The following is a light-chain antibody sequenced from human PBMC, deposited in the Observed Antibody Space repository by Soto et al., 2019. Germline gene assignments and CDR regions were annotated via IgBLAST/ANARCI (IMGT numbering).Light chain of an antibody. CDR2: EVS. CDR3: SAYAGSNNVV. V-gene: IGLV2-8*01. CDR1: SSDVGDTY. J-gene: IGLJ1*01. Sequence: QSVLTQPPSASGSPGQSVTISCTGTSSDVGDTYVSWYQQHLGKAPKLIIYEVSQRPSGVPDRFSGSKSGNTASLTVSGLQTEDEADYYRSAYAGSNNVVFGSGTKVTVL.